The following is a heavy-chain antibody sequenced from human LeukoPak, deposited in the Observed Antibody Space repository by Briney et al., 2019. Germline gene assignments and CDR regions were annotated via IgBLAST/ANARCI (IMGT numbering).Heavy chain of an antibody. J-gene: IGHJ4*02. CDR2: ISAYNGNT. CDR3: ARDARRGTVATNPLVY. Sequence: GASVKVSCKASGYTFTSYGISWVRQAPGQGLEWMGWISAYNGNTNYAQKFQGRVTITRDTSASTAYMELSSLRSEDTAVYYCARDARRGTVATNPLVYWGQGTLVTVSS. V-gene: IGHV1-18*01. D-gene: IGHD5-12*01. CDR1: GYTFTSYG.